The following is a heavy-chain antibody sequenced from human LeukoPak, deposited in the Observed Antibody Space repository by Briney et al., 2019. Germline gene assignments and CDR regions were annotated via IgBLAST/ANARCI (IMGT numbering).Heavy chain of an antibody. CDR1: GYTFSNYG. CDR3: ARERESSNTWTAIAY. J-gene: IGHJ4*02. CDR2: MSTNT. Sequence: APVKASCKTSGYTFSNYGITWVRQAAGHGLEWLAWMSTNTNYARKFQGRVTLTTDTSTSTAYMELRSLRSDDTAVYYCARERESSNTWTAIAYWGQGTLVTVSS. D-gene: IGHD6-13*01. V-gene: IGHV1-18*01.